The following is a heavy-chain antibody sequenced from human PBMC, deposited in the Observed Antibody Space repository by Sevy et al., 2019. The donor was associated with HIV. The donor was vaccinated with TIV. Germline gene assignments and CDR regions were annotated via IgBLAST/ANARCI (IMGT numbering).Heavy chain of an antibody. CDR1: GFTFSSYW. V-gene: IGHV3-74*01. D-gene: IGHD6-19*01. CDR2: INSDGSRT. Sequence: GGSLRLSCAVSGFTFSSYWMHWVRQAPGKGLVWVSRINSDGSRTTYADSVKGRLTISRDNAKNMVYLQMNSLRAEDTAVYFCVREYGSGWNYLDYWGQGTLVTVSS. J-gene: IGHJ4*02. CDR3: VREYGSGWNYLDY.